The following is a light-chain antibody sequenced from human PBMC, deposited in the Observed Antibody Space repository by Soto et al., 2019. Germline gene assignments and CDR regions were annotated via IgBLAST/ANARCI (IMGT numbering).Light chain of an antibody. J-gene: IGKJ1*01. V-gene: IGKV1-5*01. CDR1: QSINNW. CDR3: QQYNRFSGM. Sequence: DKQRTQSTATLSASVGHRVTITCRASQSINNWLAWYQQKPGKAPKLLLYGASSRDSGVPPRFSGSGYGTEFSLTVISLQRDDFATYSCQQYNRFSGMFGQGTKLEV. CDR2: GAS.